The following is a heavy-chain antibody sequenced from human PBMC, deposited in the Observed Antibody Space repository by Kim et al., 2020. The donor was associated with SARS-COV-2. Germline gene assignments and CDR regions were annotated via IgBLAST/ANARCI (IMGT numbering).Heavy chain of an antibody. CDR1: GGTFSSYA. D-gene: IGHD4-17*01. J-gene: IGHJ4*02. V-gene: IGHV1-69*13. CDR3: ARSLPYGDYIFDY. CDR2: IIPIFGTA. Sequence: SVKVSCKASGGTFSSYAISWVRQAPGQGLEWMGGIIPIFGTANYAQKFQGRVTITADESTSTAYMELSSLRSEDTAVYYCARSLPYGDYIFDYWGQGTLVTASS.